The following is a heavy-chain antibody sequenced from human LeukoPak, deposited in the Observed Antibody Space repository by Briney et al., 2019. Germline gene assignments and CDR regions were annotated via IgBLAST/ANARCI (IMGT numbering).Heavy chain of an antibody. D-gene: IGHD2-2*01. Sequence: GGSLRLSCAASGFTFSSYSMNWVRQAPGKGLEWVSSISSSSSYIYYADSVKGRFTISRDNAKNSLYLQMNSLRAEDTAVYYCASGELGYCSSTSCPPPLYWGQGTLVTVSS. J-gene: IGHJ4*02. CDR1: GFTFSSYS. V-gene: IGHV3-21*01. CDR2: ISSSSSYI. CDR3: ASGELGYCSSTSCPPPLY.